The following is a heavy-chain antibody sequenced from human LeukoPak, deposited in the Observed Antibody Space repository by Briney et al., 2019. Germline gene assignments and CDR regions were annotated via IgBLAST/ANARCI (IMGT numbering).Heavy chain of an antibody. Sequence: GESLRLSCAASGFAFSSYAMNWVRQAPGRGLEWVSAINGNGGSTYYADSVKGRFTISRDNSKNTLYLQMNSLRAEDTAMYYCTKAPPGKFDPWGQGTLVTVSS. D-gene: IGHD3-10*01. V-gene: IGHV3-23*01. CDR1: GFAFSSYA. CDR2: INGNGGST. CDR3: TKAPPGKFDP. J-gene: IGHJ5*02.